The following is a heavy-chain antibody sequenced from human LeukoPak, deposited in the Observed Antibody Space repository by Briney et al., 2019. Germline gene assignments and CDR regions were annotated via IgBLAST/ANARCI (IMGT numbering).Heavy chain of an antibody. V-gene: IGHV1-18*01. Sequence: ASVKVSCKASGYTFTSYGISWVRQAPGQGLEWMGWISAYNGNTNYAQKLQGRVTMTTDTSTSTAYMELRSLRSDDTAVYYCARVGVRGYNWNYGNWFDPWGQGTLVTVSS. J-gene: IGHJ5*02. D-gene: IGHD1-7*01. CDR2: ISAYNGNT. CDR3: ARVGVRGYNWNYGNWFDP. CDR1: GYTFTSYG.